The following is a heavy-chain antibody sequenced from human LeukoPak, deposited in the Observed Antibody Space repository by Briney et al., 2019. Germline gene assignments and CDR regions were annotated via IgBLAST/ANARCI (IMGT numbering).Heavy chain of an antibody. V-gene: IGHV3-21*01. CDR3: ARGVQSYGSYYFDY. J-gene: IGHJ4*02. CDR1: GFTFSSYS. D-gene: IGHD5-18*01. CDR2: ISSSSSYI. Sequence: GGSLRLPCAASGFTFSSYSMNWVRQAPGKGLEWVSSISSSSSYIYYADSVKGRFTISRDNAKNSLYLQMNSLGAEDTAVYYCARGVQSYGSYYFDYWGQGTLVTVSS.